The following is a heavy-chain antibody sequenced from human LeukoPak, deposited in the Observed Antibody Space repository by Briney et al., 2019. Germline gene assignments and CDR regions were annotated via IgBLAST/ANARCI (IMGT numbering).Heavy chain of an antibody. J-gene: IGHJ3*02. V-gene: IGHV1-2*02. Sequence: GASVKVSCKASGYTFTGYYMHWVRQAPGQGLEWMGWINPNSGGTNYAQKFRGRVTMTRDTSISTAYMELSRLRSDDTAVYYCAREEPFRPAWQQLAKHDAFDIWGQGTMVTVSS. CDR1: GYTFTGYY. CDR3: AREEPFRPAWQQLAKHDAFDI. CDR2: INPNSGGT. D-gene: IGHD6-13*01.